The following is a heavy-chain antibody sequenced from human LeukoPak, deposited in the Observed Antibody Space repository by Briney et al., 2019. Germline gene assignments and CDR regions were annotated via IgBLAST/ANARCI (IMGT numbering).Heavy chain of an antibody. CDR2: IYYSGST. CDR1: GGSISSSSYY. CDR3: ARGDWSGYYIRYYYYMDV. D-gene: IGHD3-3*01. Sequence: SETLSLTCTVSGGSISSSSYYWGWIRQPPGKGLEWIGSIYYSGSTYYNPSLKSRVTISVDTSKNQFSLKLSSVTAADTAVYYCARGDWSGYYIRYYYYMDVWGKGTTVTVS. J-gene: IGHJ6*03. V-gene: IGHV4-39*01.